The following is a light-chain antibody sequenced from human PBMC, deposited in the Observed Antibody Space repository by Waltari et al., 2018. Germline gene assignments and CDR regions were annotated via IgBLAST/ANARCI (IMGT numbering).Light chain of an antibody. V-gene: IGKV1-9*01. Sequence: DIQLTQSPSLLSASVGDRVTITCRASQAINGYLAWYQVRPGRAPKLLIYDTSTLQSGVPSRFSGSESGTDFTLTISTLQPEDFETYYCQELNIFPLTFGGGTKVEIK. CDR2: DTS. CDR1: QAINGY. J-gene: IGKJ4*01. CDR3: QELNIFPLT.